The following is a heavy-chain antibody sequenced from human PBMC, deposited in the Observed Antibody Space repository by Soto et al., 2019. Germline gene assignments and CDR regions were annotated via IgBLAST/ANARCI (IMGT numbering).Heavy chain of an antibody. CDR2: ISYDGSNK. D-gene: IGHD3-9*01. CDR3: ARGDYYDILTGYGGARYYYGMDV. J-gene: IGHJ6*02. CDR1: GFTFSSYA. Sequence: GGSLRLSCAASGFTFSSYAMHWVRQAPGKGLEWVAVISYDGSNKYYADSVKGRFTISRDNSKNTLYLQMNSLRAEDTAVYYCARGDYYDILTGYGGARYYYGMDVWGQGTTVTVSS. V-gene: IGHV3-30-3*01.